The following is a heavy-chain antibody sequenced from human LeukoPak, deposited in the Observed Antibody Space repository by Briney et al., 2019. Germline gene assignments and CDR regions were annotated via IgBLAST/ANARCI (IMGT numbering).Heavy chain of an antibody. CDR3: ARDFSYGSGSPYYY. CDR2: ISSSGSTI. D-gene: IGHD3-10*01. Sequence: GGSLRLSCAASGFTFSDYYMSWICQAPGKGLEWVSYISSSGSTIYYADSVKGRFTISRDNAKNSLYLQMNSLRAEDTAVYYCARDFSYGSGSPYYYWGQGTLVTVSS. V-gene: IGHV3-11*01. CDR1: GFTFSDYY. J-gene: IGHJ4*02.